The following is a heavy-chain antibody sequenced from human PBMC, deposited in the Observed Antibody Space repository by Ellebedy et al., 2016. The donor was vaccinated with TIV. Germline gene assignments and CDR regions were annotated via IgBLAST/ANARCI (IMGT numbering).Heavy chain of an antibody. CDR1: GFTFGSYG. CDR2: IWYDGSNK. Sequence: PGGSLRLSCAASGFTFGSYGMHWVRQAPGKGLEWVAVIWYDGSNKYYVDSVKGRFTISRDNSKNTLYLEMNSLRADDTAMYYCARWLGEDRSGYHDYWGQGTLVTVSS. V-gene: IGHV3-33*08. CDR3: ARWLGEDRSGYHDY. D-gene: IGHD3-22*01. J-gene: IGHJ4*02.